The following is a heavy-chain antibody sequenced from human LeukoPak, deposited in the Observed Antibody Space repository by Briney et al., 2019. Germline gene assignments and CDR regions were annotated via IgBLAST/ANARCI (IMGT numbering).Heavy chain of an antibody. CDR1: GGSISSSSYY. V-gene: IGHV4-39*07. CDR3: ARGQSYYYDSSGYRPLDY. CDR2: IYYSGST. J-gene: IGHJ4*02. Sequence: SETLSLTCTVSGGSISSSSYYWGWIRQPPGKGLEWIGSIYYSGSTYYNPSLKSRVTISVDTSKNQFSLKLSSVTAADTAVYYCARGQSYYYDSSGYRPLDYWGQGTLVTVSS. D-gene: IGHD3-22*01.